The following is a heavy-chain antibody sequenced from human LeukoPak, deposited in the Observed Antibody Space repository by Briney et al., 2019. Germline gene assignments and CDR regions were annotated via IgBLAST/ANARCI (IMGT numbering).Heavy chain of an antibody. Sequence: PGGSLRLSCAASGFTFSSYEMNWVRQAPGKGLEWVSYISSSGSTIYYADSVKGRFTISRDNAKNSLYLQMNSLRAEDTAVYYCARSPPGPFDYWGQGTLVTVSS. J-gene: IGHJ4*02. CDR1: GFTFSSYE. CDR2: ISSSGSTI. CDR3: ARSPPGPFDY. V-gene: IGHV3-48*03.